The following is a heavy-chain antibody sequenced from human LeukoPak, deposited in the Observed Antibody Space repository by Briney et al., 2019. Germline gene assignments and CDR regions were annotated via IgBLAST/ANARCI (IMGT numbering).Heavy chain of an antibody. V-gene: IGHV1-18*01. J-gene: IGHJ4*02. CDR2: ISAYNGNT. Sequence: ASGKVSCKASGYAFTSYGISWVRQAPGQGEEWMGWISAYNGNTNYAQNLQARVTMTTDTSTSTAYMELSSLRSEDTAVYYCARAGVGGGDFYYFDYGGQGTLATVSS. CDR3: ARAGVGGGDFYYFDY. D-gene: IGHD2-21*02. CDR1: GYAFTSYG.